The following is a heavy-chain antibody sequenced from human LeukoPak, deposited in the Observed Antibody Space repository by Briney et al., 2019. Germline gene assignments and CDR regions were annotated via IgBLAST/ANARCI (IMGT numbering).Heavy chain of an antibody. CDR2: IIPILDIA. CDR3: ARDPPAVVTPNYYYGMDV. J-gene: IGHJ6*02. CDR1: GGTFSSYT. V-gene: IGHV1-69*04. Sequence: GASVKVSCKASGGTFSSYTISWVRQAPGQGLEWMGRIIPILDIANYAQKFQGRVTITADKSTSTAYMELSSLRSEDTAVYYCARDPPAVVTPNYYYGMDVWGQGTTVTVSS. D-gene: IGHD4-23*01.